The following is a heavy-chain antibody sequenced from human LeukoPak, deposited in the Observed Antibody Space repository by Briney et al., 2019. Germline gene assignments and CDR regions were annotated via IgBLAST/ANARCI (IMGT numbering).Heavy chain of an antibody. CDR1: GFTFSSYS. Sequence: GGSLRLSCAASGFTFSSYSMNWVRQAPGKGLEWVSSISSSSSYIYYADSVKGRFTISRDNSKNTLYLQMNSLRAEDTAVYYCAKDVERITIFGVVIDPQPLYFDYWGQGTLVTVSS. J-gene: IGHJ4*02. CDR2: ISSSSSYI. V-gene: IGHV3-21*04. CDR3: AKDVERITIFGVVIDPQPLYFDY. D-gene: IGHD3-3*01.